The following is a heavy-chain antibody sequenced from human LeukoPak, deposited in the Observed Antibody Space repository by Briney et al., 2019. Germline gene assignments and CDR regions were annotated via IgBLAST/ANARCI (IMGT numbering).Heavy chain of an antibody. CDR3: ARAYYGSGSYLY. J-gene: IGHJ4*02. D-gene: IGHD3-10*01. CDR2: MNPNSGNT. V-gene: IGHV1-8*01. CDR1: GYTFTSYD. Sequence: ASVKVSCKASGYTFTSYDINWVRQAPGQGLEWMGWMNPNSGNTGYAQKFQGRVTMTRNTSISTAYMELSSLRSEDTAVYYCARAYYGSGSYLYWGQGTLVTVSS.